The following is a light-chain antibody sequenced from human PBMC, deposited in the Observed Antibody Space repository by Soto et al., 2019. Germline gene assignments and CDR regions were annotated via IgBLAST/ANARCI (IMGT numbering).Light chain of an antibody. Sequence: EIVMSQSPAALSESNRERATLSCSASQSVSSNLAWYQQKPGQAPRLLIYGASTRATGIPARFSGSGSGTEFSLTISSLQSEDFAVYYCHQYNNGPPWTVGQGTKVDIK. CDR1: QSVSSN. V-gene: IGKV3D-15*01. J-gene: IGKJ1*01. CDR2: GAS. CDR3: HQYNNGPPWT.